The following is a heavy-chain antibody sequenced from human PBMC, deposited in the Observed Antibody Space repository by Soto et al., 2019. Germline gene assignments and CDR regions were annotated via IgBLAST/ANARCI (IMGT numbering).Heavy chain of an antibody. CDR3: ARVFSLYCSGGSCYFDF. CDR1: GFTFSDYY. CDR2: VSSGSVYT. Sequence: QVQLVESGGCLVTPGGSLRLSCAASGFTFSDYYMSWIRQAPGKGLEWVSYVSSGSVYTNYADSVKGRFTISRHNAKNSLYLQMNSLSAEDTAVYYCARVFSLYCSGGSCYFDFWGQGTMVTVSS. J-gene: IGHJ4*02. V-gene: IGHV3-11*06. D-gene: IGHD2-15*01.